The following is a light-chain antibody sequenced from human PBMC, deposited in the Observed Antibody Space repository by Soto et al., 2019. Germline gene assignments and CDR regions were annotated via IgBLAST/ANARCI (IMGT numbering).Light chain of an antibody. CDR3: QQYGSSYPWT. V-gene: IGKV3-20*01. Sequence: EIVLTQSPGTLSLSPGERATLSCRASQSVSSNYLAWYQQKPGQAPRLLIYVASSRATGIPDRFSGSGSGTDFTLTIRRLEPEDFAVYYWQQYGSSYPWTFGQGTKVDIK. J-gene: IGKJ1*01. CDR1: QSVSSNY. CDR2: VAS.